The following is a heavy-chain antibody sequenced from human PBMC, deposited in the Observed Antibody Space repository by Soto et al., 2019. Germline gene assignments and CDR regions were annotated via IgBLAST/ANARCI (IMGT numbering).Heavy chain of an antibody. CDR3: AREMDTSDYYYYHMDV. CDR1: GGSISAYY. D-gene: IGHD2-2*01. J-gene: IGHJ6*03. CDR2: IYYSGST. Sequence: SETLSLTCTVSGGSISAYYWSWIRQPPGKGLEWIGFIYYSGSTNYNPSLKDRVTISVDTSKNQFSLRLSSVTAADTAVYYCAREMDTSDYYYYHMDVWGKGTTVTVSS. V-gene: IGHV4-59*01.